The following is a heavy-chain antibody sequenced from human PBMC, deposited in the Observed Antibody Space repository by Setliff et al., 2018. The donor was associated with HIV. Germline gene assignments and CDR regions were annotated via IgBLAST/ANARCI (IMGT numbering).Heavy chain of an antibody. Sequence: SETLSLTCTVSGGSIGRSSYYWGWIRQPPGKGLEWIATIYYSGSTYYSPSLKSRVIMSLDTSKNQFSLKLSSVTAADTAVYYCARSYHIAVVPAAIWAQIYYMDVWGKGTTVTVSS. V-gene: IGHV4-39*07. D-gene: IGHD2-2*02. J-gene: IGHJ6*03. CDR1: GGSIGRSSYY. CDR2: IYYSGST. CDR3: ARSYHIAVVPAAIWAQIYYMDV.